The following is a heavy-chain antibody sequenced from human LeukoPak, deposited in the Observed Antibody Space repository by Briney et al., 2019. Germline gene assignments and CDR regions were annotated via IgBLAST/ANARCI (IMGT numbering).Heavy chain of an antibody. CDR2: IYTSGST. J-gene: IGHJ5*02. CDR3: ARDIVVVPAAIQWFDP. V-gene: IGHV4-61*02. Sequence: SETLSLTWTVSGGSISIGSYYWSWIRQPAGKGLEWIGLIYTSGSTNYNPSLKSRVTISVDTSKNQFSLKLSSVTAADTAVYYCARDIVVVPAAIQWFDPWGQGTLVTVSS. CDR1: GGSISIGSYY. D-gene: IGHD2-2*01.